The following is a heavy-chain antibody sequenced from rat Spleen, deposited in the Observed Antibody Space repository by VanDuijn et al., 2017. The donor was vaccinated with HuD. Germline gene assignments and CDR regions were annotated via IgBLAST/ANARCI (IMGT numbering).Heavy chain of an antibody. D-gene: IGHD1-9*01. J-gene: IGHJ2*01. CDR3: ARRHYGYTDYFDY. CDR1: GFTFSDYG. CDR2: ISPSGGST. V-gene: IGHV5-29*01. Sequence: EVQLVESGGGLVQPGRSLKLSCAASGFTFSDYGMAWVRQAPTKGLEWVASISPSGGSTYYRDSVKGRFTISRDNAKSTLYLQMDSLRSADTATYYCARRHYGYTDYFDYWGQGVMVTVSS.